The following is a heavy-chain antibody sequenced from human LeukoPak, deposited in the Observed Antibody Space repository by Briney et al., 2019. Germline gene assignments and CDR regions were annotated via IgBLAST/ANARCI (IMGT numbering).Heavy chain of an antibody. CDR1: GGSFSGYY. CDR2: INHSGST. CDR3: ARGRGGSYHRDNYFDY. D-gene: IGHD1-26*01. V-gene: IGHV4-34*01. J-gene: IGHJ4*02. Sequence: SETLSLTCAVYGGSFSGYYWSRIREPPGKGLEWIGEINHSGSTNYNPSLKSRVPISVGTSKNQFSLKLSSVTAADTAVYYCARGRGGSYHRDNYFDYWGQGTLVTVSS.